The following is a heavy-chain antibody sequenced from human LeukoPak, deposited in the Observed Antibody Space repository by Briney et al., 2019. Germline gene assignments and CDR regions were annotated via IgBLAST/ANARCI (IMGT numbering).Heavy chain of an antibody. CDR1: GGSISSYN. Sequence: SETLSLTCAVSGGSISSYNWSWIRYPPGKGLEWMGYIYYSGGTTYNPPLKSRVTISVDTSKNQFALKLSYVTAADTAVYYCASSPTIPAAMNYLDYWGQGTLDPVSS. V-gene: IGHV4-59*12. CDR2: IYYSGGT. D-gene: IGHD2-2*01. J-gene: IGHJ4*02. CDR3: ASSPTIPAAMNYLDY.